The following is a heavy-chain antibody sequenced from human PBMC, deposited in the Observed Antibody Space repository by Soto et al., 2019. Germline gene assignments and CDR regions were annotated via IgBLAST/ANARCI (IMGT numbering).Heavy chain of an antibody. CDR2: IYYSGST. CDR3: ARSRSKYFDY. Sequence: QVQLQESGPGLVKPSQTLSLTCTVSGGSISSGGYYWSWIRQHPGKGLEWIGYIYYSGSTYYNPYVKSRVTISVDTSKNQISVKLSSVTAADTAVYYCARSRSKYFDYWGQGTLVTVSS. J-gene: IGHJ4*02. V-gene: IGHV4-31*03. CDR1: GGSISSGGYY.